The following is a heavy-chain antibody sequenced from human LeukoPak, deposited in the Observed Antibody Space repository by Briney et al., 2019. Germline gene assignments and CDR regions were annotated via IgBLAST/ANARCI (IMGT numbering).Heavy chain of an antibody. D-gene: IGHD4-17*01. Sequence: GGSLKLSCAASGFTFSGFAMHWVRQASGKGLEWVANIKQDGSEKYYVDSVKGRFTISRDNSKNTLYLQMNSLRVEDTAVYYCAKGYGDPFDYWGQGTLVTVSS. V-gene: IGHV3-7*05. J-gene: IGHJ4*02. CDR2: IKQDGSEK. CDR3: AKGYGDPFDY. CDR1: GFTFSGFA.